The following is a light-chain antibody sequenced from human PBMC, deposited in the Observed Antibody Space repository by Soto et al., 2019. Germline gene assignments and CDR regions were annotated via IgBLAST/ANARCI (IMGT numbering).Light chain of an antibody. CDR2: GAS. V-gene: IGKV3-20*01. J-gene: IGKJ1*01. CDR3: QRYGTSTT. CDR1: QTVINNY. Sequence: TVLTQSPGTLSLSPGDRATLSCRASQTVINNYLAWYQQRPGQAPRLLIYGASSRATGIPDRFSGSGSGTYSTLTISRLEPEDFAVYYCQRYGTSTTFGQGTKVDIK.